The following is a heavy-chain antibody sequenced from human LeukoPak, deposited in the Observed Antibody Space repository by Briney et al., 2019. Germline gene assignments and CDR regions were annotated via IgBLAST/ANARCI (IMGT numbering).Heavy chain of an antibody. CDR3: ASSTIMITFGGADAFDI. J-gene: IGHJ3*02. V-gene: IGHV4-30-2*01. CDR1: GGSISSGGYS. Sequence: SETLSLTCAVSGGSISSGGYSWSWIRQPPGKGLEWIGYIYHSESTYYNPSLKSRVTKSVDRSKKQFSLKLSSVTAADTAVYYCASSTIMITFGGADAFDIWGEGTMVTVSS. CDR2: IYHSEST. D-gene: IGHD3-16*01.